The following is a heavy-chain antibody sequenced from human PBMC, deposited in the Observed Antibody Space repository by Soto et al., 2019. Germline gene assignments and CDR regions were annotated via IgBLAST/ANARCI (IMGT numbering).Heavy chain of an antibody. CDR2: INHSGST. J-gene: IGHJ4*02. D-gene: IGHD3-22*01. CDR1: GGSFSGYY. Sequence: SETLSLTCAVYGGSFSGYYWSWIRQPPGKGLEWIGEINHSGSTNYNPSLKSRVTISVDTSKNQFSLKLSSVTAADTAVYYCARLGHYDSSGKTDYWGQGTLVTVSS. V-gene: IGHV4-34*01. CDR3: ARLGHYDSSGKTDY.